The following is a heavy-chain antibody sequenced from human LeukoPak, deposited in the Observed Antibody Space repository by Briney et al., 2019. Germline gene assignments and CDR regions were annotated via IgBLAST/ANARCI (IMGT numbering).Heavy chain of an antibody. CDR2: IRTDGTNR. V-gene: IGHV3-30*02. J-gene: IGHJ4*02. D-gene: IGHD3-10*01. CDR1: GFTFNTYG. Sequence: GGSLRLSCATSGFTFNTYGMHWVRQSPGKGLEWVAFIRTDGTNRYYADSVKGRFTISRDNSKNPLSLQMNGLTPEDTAVYYCAKDRSWSTMVDYDYWGQGSLVSVSS. CDR3: AKDRSWSTMVDYDY.